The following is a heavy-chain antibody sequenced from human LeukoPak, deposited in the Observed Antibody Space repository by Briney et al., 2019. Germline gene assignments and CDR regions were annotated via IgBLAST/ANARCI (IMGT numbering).Heavy chain of an antibody. D-gene: IGHD3-22*01. CDR2: INPNSGGT. V-gene: IGHV1-2*02. J-gene: IGHJ4*02. CDR1: GYTFTCYY. CDR3: ARVKTMIVVVRLFDY. Sequence: GASVKVSCKASGYTFTCYYMHWVRQAPGQGLEWMGWINPNSGGTNYAQKFQGRVTMTRDTSISTAFMELSRLRSDDTAVYYCARVKTMIVVVRLFDYWGQGTLVTVSS.